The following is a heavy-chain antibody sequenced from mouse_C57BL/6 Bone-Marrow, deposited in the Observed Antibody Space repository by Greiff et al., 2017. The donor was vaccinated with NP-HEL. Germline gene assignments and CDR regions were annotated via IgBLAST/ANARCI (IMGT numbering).Heavy chain of an antibody. D-gene: IGHD1-1*01. CDR3: AILTGGFAY. CDR1: GFTFSDYY. Sequence: EVKLVESGGGLVQPGGSLKLSCAASGFTFSDYYMYWVRQTPEKRLEWVAYISNGGGSTYYPDTVKGRFTISRDNAKNTLYLQMSRLKSEDTAMYYCAILTGGFAYWGQGTLVTVSA. V-gene: IGHV5-12*01. J-gene: IGHJ3*01. CDR2: ISNGGGST.